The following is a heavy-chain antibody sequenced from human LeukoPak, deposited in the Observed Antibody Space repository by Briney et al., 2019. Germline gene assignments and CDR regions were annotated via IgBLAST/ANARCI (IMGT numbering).Heavy chain of an antibody. D-gene: IGHD6-13*01. CDR2: ISGDGGST. J-gene: IGHJ6*02. V-gene: IGHV3-43*02. Sequence: GGSLRLSCAASGFTFDDYAMHWVRQAPGKGLAWVYLISGDGGSTYYADSVKGRFSISRDNSKNSLYLQMNSLRTEDTALYYCAKDMYSSSWFYYGMDVWGQGTTVTVSS. CDR3: AKDMYSSSWFYYGMDV. CDR1: GFTFDDYA.